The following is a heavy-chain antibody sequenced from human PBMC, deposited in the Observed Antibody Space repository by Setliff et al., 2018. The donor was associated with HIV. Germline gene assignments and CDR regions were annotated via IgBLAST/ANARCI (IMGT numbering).Heavy chain of an antibody. D-gene: IGHD3-3*01. Sequence: VASVKVSCKASGYTFTSYAMNWVRQAPGQGLEWMGWINTNTGNPTYAQGFTGRFVFSLDTSVSTAYLQISSLKAEDTAVYYCARDPYPNYDFWSGSLIRGWFDPWGQGTLVTVSS. J-gene: IGHJ5*02. CDR3: ARDPYPNYDFWSGSLIRGWFDP. CDR2: INTNTGNP. V-gene: IGHV7-4-1*02. CDR1: GYTFTSYA.